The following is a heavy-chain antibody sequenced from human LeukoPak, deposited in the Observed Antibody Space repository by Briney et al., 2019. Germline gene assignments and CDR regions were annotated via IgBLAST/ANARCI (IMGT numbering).Heavy chain of an antibody. D-gene: IGHD4-17*01. CDR3: AGGGSDYGDYVGYYMDV. CDR1: GYTFTGYY. Sequence: GASVKVSCKASGYTFTGYYMHWVRQAPGQGLEWMGWINPNSGGTNYAQKFQGRVTMTRDTSISTAYMELSRLRSDDTAVYYCAGGGSDYGDYVGYYMDVWGKGTTVTVSS. V-gene: IGHV1-2*02. CDR2: INPNSGGT. J-gene: IGHJ6*03.